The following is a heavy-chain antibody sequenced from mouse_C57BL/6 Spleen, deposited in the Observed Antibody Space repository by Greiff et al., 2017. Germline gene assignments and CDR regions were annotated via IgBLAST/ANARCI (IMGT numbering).Heavy chain of an antibody. CDR2: ISSGSSTI. CDR1: GFTFSDYG. D-gene: IGHD2-3*01. V-gene: IGHV5-17*01. Sequence: DVMLVESGGGLVKPGGSLKLSCAASGFTFSDYGMHWVRQAPEKGLEWVAYISSGSSTIYYADTVKGRFTISRDNAKNTLFLQMTSLRSEDTAMYYCARDGYDAMDYWGLGTSVTVSS. J-gene: IGHJ4*01. CDR3: ARDGYDAMDY.